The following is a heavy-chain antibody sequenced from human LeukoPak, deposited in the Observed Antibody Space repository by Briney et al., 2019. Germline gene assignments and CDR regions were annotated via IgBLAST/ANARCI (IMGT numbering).Heavy chain of an antibody. CDR2: ISGSGGST. CDR1: GFTFSSYA. D-gene: IGHD6-6*01. V-gene: IGHV3-23*01. Sequence: GGSLRLSCAASGFTFSSYAMSWVRQAPGKGLEWVSAISGSGGSTYYADSVKGRFTISRDNSKNTLYLQMNSRRAEDTAVYYCAKMRAASYYFDYWGQGTLVTVSS. CDR3: AKMRAASYYFDY. J-gene: IGHJ4*02.